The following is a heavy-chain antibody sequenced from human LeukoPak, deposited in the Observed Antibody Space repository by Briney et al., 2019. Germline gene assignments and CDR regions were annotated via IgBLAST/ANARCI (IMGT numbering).Heavy chain of an antibody. D-gene: IGHD4-17*01. CDR3: ARGGNHGDYWYFDL. J-gene: IGHJ2*01. Sequence: GGSLRLSCSASEFSFSNFWMSWVRQAPGKGPEWVANIKQDGSEKYYVDSVKGRFTIPRDNAETSLHLQMNSLRAEDTAVYYCARGGNHGDYWYFDLWGRGTLVTVSS. CDR2: IKQDGSEK. V-gene: IGHV3-7*01. CDR1: EFSFSNFW.